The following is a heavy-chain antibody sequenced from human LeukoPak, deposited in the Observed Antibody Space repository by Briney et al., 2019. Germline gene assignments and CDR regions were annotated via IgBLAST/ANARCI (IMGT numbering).Heavy chain of an antibody. CDR2: ISDYNGNT. Sequence: ASVKVSCKASGYTFTSYGISWVRQAPGQGLEWMGCISDYNGNTNYAQKLQGRVTMTTDTSTSTAYMELRSLRSDDTAVYYCARDLYRDSLPVSWFDPWGQGTLVTVSS. J-gene: IGHJ5*02. CDR1: GYTFTSYG. V-gene: IGHV1-18*01. D-gene: IGHD4-11*01. CDR3: ARDLYRDSLPVSWFDP.